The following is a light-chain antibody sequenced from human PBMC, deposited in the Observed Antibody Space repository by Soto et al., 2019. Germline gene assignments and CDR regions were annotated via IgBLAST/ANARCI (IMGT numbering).Light chain of an antibody. V-gene: IGKV3-20*01. CDR2: GTS. Sequence: EIVLTQSPGTLSLSPGERATLSCRASQSVSSKYLAWYQQKPGQAPRVLIYGTSIRASGVPERFSGGGSGTDFTLTITRLEPEDFAVYYCQQYNNWPRITFGQGTRLE. CDR1: QSVSSKY. J-gene: IGKJ5*01. CDR3: QQYNNWPRIT.